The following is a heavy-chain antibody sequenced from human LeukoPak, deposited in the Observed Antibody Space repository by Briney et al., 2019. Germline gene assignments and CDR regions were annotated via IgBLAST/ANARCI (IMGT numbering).Heavy chain of an antibody. V-gene: IGHV3-7*01. CDR2: IRQEGSEK. CDR1: GFTFSSYW. Sequence: GGSLRLSCAASGFTFSSYWVSWVRQAPGKGLEWVANIRQEGSEKYYVDSVKGRFTISRDNAKNSLYLQMNSLRADDTAVYDWARTARGDFFDIWGKGKMVTVFS. CDR3: ARTARGDFFDI. D-gene: IGHD3-16*01. J-gene: IGHJ3*02.